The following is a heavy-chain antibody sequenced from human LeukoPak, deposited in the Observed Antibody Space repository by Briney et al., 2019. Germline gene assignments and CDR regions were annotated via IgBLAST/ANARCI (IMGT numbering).Heavy chain of an antibody. CDR2: IYTSGST. D-gene: IGHD6-13*01. V-gene: IGHV4-4*07. CDR1: GGSISSYY. J-gene: IGHJ5*02. Sequence: KPSETLSLTCTVSGGSISSYYWSWIRQPAGKGLEWIGRIYTSGSTNYNPSLKSRVTMSVDTSKNQFSLKLSSVTAADTAVYYCARDGSSSWYGDWFDPWGQGTLVTVS. CDR3: ARDGSSSWYGDWFDP.